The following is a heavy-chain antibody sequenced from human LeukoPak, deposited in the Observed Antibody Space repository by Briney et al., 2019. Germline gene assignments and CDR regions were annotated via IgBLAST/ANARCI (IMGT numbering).Heavy chain of an antibody. Sequence: GGSLRLSCAVSGFTFSTYSMIWVRQAPGKGLEWLSYISGDSKTIYYADSVKGRFTISRDNAKNSLYLQLISLRAEDTAVYYCARDRHSSVDYWGQGTLVTVSS. CDR2: ISGDSKTI. CDR1: GFTFSTYS. J-gene: IGHJ4*02. CDR3: ARDRHSSVDY. V-gene: IGHV3-48*01. D-gene: IGHD3-22*01.